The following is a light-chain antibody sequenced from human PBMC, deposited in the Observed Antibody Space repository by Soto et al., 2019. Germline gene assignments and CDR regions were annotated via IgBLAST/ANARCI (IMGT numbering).Light chain of an antibody. V-gene: IGKV3-20*01. J-gene: IGKJ1*01. CDR2: GAS. Sequence: EIVLTQSPGTLSLSPGERATLSCRASQGVRNNYLAWYQQKPGQAPRLLIYGASSRATGIPDRFSGSGSGTDFTLTISRLEPEDFAVYYCQQYGSTPEMFGQGTKVELK. CDR3: QQYGSTPEM. CDR1: QGVRNNY.